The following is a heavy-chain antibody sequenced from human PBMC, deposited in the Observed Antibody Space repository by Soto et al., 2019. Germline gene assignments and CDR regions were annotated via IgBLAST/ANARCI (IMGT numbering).Heavy chain of an antibody. CDR3: ARVADYYYYYYMDV. D-gene: IGHD6-25*01. CDR1: GFTVSSNY. CDR2: IYSGGST. Sequence: GGSLRLSCAASGFTVSSNYMSWVRQAPGKGLEWVSVIYSGGSTYYADSVKGRFTISRHNSKNTLYLQMNSLRAEDTAVYYCARVADYYYYYYMDVWGKGTTVTVSS. V-gene: IGHV3-53*04. J-gene: IGHJ6*03.